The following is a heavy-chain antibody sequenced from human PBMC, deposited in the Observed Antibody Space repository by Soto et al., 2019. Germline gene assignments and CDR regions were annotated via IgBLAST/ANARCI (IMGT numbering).Heavy chain of an antibody. J-gene: IGHJ5*01. CDR3: AKSGDIAGIDS. CDR2: ISGSGDRT. V-gene: IGHV3-23*01. D-gene: IGHD6-13*01. CDR1: GFTFSGYV. Sequence: EVQLLESGGGLLQPGGSLRLSCAASGFTFSGYVMTWVRQAPGEGLEWVSGISGSGDRTYYADSVKGRFTISRDNSKNTVYLQMNTLRAEDTAVYYCAKSGDIAGIDSCGHGTLVTVSS.